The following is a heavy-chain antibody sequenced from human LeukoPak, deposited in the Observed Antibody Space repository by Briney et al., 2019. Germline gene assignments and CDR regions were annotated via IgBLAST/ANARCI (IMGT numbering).Heavy chain of an antibody. V-gene: IGHV1-8*03. D-gene: IGHD2-21*02. CDR3: ARGHYHGIVVVTATLGSSDAFDI. Sequence: ASVKVSCKAPGYTFTSYAMHWVRQAPGQGLEWMGWMNPNSGNTGYAQKFQGRVTITRNTSISTAYMELSSLRSEDTAVYYCARGHYHGIVVVTATLGSSDAFDIWGQGTMVTVSS. CDR2: MNPNSGNT. J-gene: IGHJ3*02. CDR1: GYTFTSYA.